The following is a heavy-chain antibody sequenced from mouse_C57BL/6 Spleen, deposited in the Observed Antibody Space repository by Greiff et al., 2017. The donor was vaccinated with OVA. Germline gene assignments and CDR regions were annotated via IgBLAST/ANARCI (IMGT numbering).Heavy chain of an antibody. J-gene: IGHJ2*01. CDR1: GFTFSSYA. CDR2: ISDGGSYT. CDR3: ARDSHYYGSSYYYFDY. D-gene: IGHD1-1*01. V-gene: IGHV5-4*01. Sequence: EVQGVESGGGLVKPGGSLKLSCAASGFTFSSYAMSWVRQTPEKRLEWVATISDGGSYTYYPDNVKGRFTISRDNAKNNLYLQMSHLKSEDTAMYYCARDSHYYGSSYYYFDYWGQGTTLTVSS.